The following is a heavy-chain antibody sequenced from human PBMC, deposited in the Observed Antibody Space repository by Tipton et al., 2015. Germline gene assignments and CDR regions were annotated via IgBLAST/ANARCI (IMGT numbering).Heavy chain of an antibody. CDR2: IYQGGST. CDR1: GGSLSSGGFS. V-gene: IGHV4-30-2*01. D-gene: IGHD5-12*01. CDR3: ARSGYTYGMDV. J-gene: IGHJ6*02. Sequence: TLSLTCSVSGGSLSSGGFSWSWIRQPPGKGLEWIGYIYQGGSTYYNPSLTSRVTMSVDRPKNRFSLKLTSMTAADTAVYYCARSGYTYGMDVWGQGTTVTVSS.